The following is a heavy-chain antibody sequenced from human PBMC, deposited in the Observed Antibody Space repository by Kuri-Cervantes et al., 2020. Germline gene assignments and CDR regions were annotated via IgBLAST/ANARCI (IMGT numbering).Heavy chain of an antibody. D-gene: IGHD7-27*01. CDR2: IYTSGST. J-gene: IGHJ6*02. V-gene: IGHV4-61*02. CDR1: GGSISSGSYY. CDR3: ARGQLGNYVVPNPGNGFRDGMDV. Sequence: SETLSLTCTVSGGSISSGSYYWSWIRQPAGKGLEWIGRIYTSGSTNYNPSLKSRVTISVDTSKNQFSLKLSSVTAADTAVYYCARGQLGNYVVPNPGNGFRDGMDVWGQGTMVTVSS.